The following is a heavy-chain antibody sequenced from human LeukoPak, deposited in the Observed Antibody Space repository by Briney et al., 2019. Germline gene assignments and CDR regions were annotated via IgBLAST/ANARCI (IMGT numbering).Heavy chain of an antibody. CDR1: GLTFSRYW. CDR3: ASRYCTGVNCFAASYMCMDV. V-gene: IGHV3-7*01. CDR2: IKQDGSEK. D-gene: IGHD2-8*02. J-gene: IGHJ6*03. Sequence: PGGSLRLSCAASGLTFSRYWMTWFRQAPGKGLEWVANIKQDGSEKYYVDSVKGRFTISRDNADRSLYLQMTSLRVEATAVYFCASRYCTGVNCFAASYMCMDVWGKGTTVTVSS.